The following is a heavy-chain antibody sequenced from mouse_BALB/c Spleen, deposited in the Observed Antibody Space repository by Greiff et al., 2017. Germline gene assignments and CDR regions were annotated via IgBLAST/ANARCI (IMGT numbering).Heavy chain of an antibody. J-gene: IGHJ4*01. Sequence: EVKLVESGGGLVKPGGSLKLSCAASGFAFSSYDMSWVRQTPEKRLEWVAYISSGGGSTYYPDTVKGRFTISRDNAKNTLYLQMSSLKSEDTAMYYCARQGRSYAMDYWGQGTSVTVSS. V-gene: IGHV5-12-1*01. CDR2: ISSGGGST. CDR1: GFAFSSYD. CDR3: ARQGRSYAMDY.